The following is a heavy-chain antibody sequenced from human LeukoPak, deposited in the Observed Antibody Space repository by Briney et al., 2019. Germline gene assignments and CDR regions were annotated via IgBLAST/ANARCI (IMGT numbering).Heavy chain of an antibody. CDR2: ISGSGGST. CDR3: TKSPPRIAVVVAPTCWFHP. D-gene: IGHD2-15*01. CDR1: GFAFSNYP. Sequence: GGSLRLSCTASGFAFSNYPMSWVRQAPGKGLEWVSTISGSGGSTYYADSVKGRFTISRDNSKNTLYLQMNSLRADDTAVYYCTKSPPRIAVVVAPTCWFHPWGQGTLVTVSS. J-gene: IGHJ5*02. V-gene: IGHV3-23*01.